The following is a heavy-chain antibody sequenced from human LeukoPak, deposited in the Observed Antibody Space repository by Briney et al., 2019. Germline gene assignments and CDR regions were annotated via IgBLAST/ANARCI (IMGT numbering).Heavy chain of an antibody. CDR3: ARDASAGASPAYYFDY. CDR2: IYHSGST. D-gene: IGHD4-17*01. V-gene: IGHV4-30-2*01. Sequence: PSQTLSLTCAVSGGSISSGGYSWSWIRQPPGKGLEWIGYIYHSGSTYYNPSLKIRVTISVDRSKNQFSLKLSSVTAADTAVYYCARDASAGASPAYYFDYWGQGTLVTVSS. CDR1: GGSISSGGYS. J-gene: IGHJ4*02.